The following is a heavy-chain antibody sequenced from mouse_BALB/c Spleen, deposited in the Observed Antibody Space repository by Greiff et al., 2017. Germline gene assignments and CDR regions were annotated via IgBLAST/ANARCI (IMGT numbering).Heavy chain of an antibody. V-gene: IGHV5-6-4*01. D-gene: IGHD1-1*01. CDR2: ISSGGSYT. CDR1: GFTFSSYT. CDR3: TREGDGSSYWYFDV. Sequence: VQLKESGGGLVKPGGSLKLSCAASGFTFSSYTMSWVRQTPEKRLEWVATISSGGSYTYYPDSVKGRFTISRDNAKNTLYLQMSSLKSEDTAMYYCTREGDGSSYWYFDVWGAGTTVTVSS. J-gene: IGHJ1*01.